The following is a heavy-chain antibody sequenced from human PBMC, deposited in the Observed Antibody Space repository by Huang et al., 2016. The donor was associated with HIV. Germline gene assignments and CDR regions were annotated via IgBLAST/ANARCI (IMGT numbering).Heavy chain of an antibody. D-gene: IGHD3-22*01. CDR1: GGSISSGGYY. J-gene: IGHJ1*01. V-gene: IGHV4-30-4*08. CDR2: IYYSGST. CDR3: GRFSYYSDSTISQYLQL. Sequence: QVHLQESGPGLVKPSQTLSLTCTVSGGSISSGGYYWTWIRQPPGKGLEWIGYIYYSGSTYSNPSLKSRVTISVDTSKNQFSLKVTSMTAADTAVYYCGRFSYYSDSTISQYLQLWGQGALVTVSS.